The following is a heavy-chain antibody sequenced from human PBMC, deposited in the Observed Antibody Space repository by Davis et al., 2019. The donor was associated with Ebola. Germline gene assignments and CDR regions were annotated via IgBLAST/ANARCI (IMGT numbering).Heavy chain of an antibody. V-gene: IGHV3-74*01. D-gene: IGHD3-9*01. J-gene: IGHJ5*02. CDR1: GFTFSSYW. CDR2: INSDGSST. Sequence: GESLKIPCAAPGFTFSSYWMHWVRQAPGKGLVWVSRINSDGSSTSYAESVKVRFTISRDNAKKTLYLQMNSLRAEDTAVYYCASLGTTISPPLFDPWGQGTLVTVSS. CDR3: ASLGTTISPPLFDP.